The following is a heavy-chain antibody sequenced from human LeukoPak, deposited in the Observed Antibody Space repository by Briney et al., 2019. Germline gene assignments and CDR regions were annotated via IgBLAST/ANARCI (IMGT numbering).Heavy chain of an antibody. J-gene: IGHJ5*02. V-gene: IGHV5-51*01. CDR2: IYPGDSDT. Sequence: GESLKISCKGSGYSFTSYWIGWVRQMPGEGLEWMGIIYPGDSDTRYSPSFQGQVTISADKSISTACLQWSSLKASDTAMYYCARGGAVLTYYDFWSGNWFDPWGQGTLVTVSS. CDR1: GYSFTSYW. CDR3: ARGGAVLTYYDFWSGNWFDP. D-gene: IGHD3-3*01.